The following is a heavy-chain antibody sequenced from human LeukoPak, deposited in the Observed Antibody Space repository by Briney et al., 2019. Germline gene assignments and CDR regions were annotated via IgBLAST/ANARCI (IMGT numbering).Heavy chain of an antibody. Sequence: PSETLSLTCVLYGGSSTNYFWSWLRQPPGKGLEWIGEINRSASTNYNPSLKSRVTISIDTSKNQFSLKLSSVTAADTAVYYCARRGPPRTMLRGVKSGWFDPWGQGTLVTVSS. CDR2: INRSAST. CDR1: GGSSTNYF. CDR3: ARRGPPRTMLRGVKSGWFDP. V-gene: IGHV4-34*01. D-gene: IGHD3-10*01. J-gene: IGHJ5*02.